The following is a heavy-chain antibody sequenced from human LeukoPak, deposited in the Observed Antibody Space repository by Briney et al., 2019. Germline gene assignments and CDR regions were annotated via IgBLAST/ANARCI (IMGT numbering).Heavy chain of an antibody. J-gene: IGHJ3*02. Sequence: WESLKISCKGSGYSFTSYWVGWVRQMPGKGLECMGVIYPGDSDTRYSPSFQGQVTISADKSISSAYLQWSSLKASDTAMYYCARQQDSSGYYYDAFDIWGPGTMVTVSS. CDR1: GYSFTSYW. CDR3: ARQQDSSGYYYDAFDI. V-gene: IGHV5-51*01. D-gene: IGHD3-22*01. CDR2: IYPGDSDT.